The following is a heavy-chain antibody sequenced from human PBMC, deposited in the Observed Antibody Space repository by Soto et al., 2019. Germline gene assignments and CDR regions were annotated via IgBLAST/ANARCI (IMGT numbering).Heavy chain of an antibody. V-gene: IGHV3-7*01. Sequence: XGSLRLSRAASGFTFNSYCMSWVRQTPGKGLEWVANIKQDGGEKHYVDPVKGRFTISRDNAKNSLHLQMNSMRVEDTGVYYCARDNGIAGSFDTWGQGTLVTVSS. D-gene: IGHD6-13*01. CDR2: IKQDGGEK. CDR1: GFTFNSYC. CDR3: ARDNGIAGSFDT. J-gene: IGHJ5*02.